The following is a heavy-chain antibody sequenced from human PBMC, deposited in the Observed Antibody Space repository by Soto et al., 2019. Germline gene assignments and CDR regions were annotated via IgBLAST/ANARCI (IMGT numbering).Heavy chain of an antibody. CDR3: AKLLWFGEPHPTYGMDV. D-gene: IGHD3-10*01. Sequence: GGSLRLSCAASGFTFSSNGMHWVRQAPGKGLEWVAVISYDGSNKYYADSVTGRFTIAIDNSKNTLYLQINSLRAEDTAVYYCAKLLWFGEPHPTYGMDVWGQGTTVTVSS. CDR1: GFTFSSNG. V-gene: IGHV3-30*18. CDR2: ISYDGSNK. J-gene: IGHJ6*02.